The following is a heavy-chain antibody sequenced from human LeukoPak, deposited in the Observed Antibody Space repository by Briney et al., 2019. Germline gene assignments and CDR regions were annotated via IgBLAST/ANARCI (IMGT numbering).Heavy chain of an antibody. V-gene: IGHV4-59*01. CDR1: GGSISSYY. Sequence: SETLSLTCTVSGGSISSYYWSWIRQPPGKGLEWIGYIYYSGSTNYNPSLKSRVTISVDTSKNQFSLKLSSVTAADTAVYYCARDLISGSYYGTFDIWGQGTMVTVSS. D-gene: IGHD1-26*01. J-gene: IGHJ3*02. CDR3: ARDLISGSYYGTFDI. CDR2: IYYSGST.